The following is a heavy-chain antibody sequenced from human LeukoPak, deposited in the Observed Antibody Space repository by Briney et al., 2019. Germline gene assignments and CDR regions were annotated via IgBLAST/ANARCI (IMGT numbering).Heavy chain of an antibody. CDR2: INPSGGST. J-gene: IGHJ4*02. CDR3: ARDLPVDTAMVPGDY. CDR1: GCTFTSYY. V-gene: IGHV1-46*01. Sequence: ASVKVSCKASGCTFTSYYMHWVRQAPGQGLEWMGIINPSGGSTSYAQKFQGRVTMTRDTSTSTVYMELSSLRSEDTAVYYCARDLPVDTAMVPGDYWGQGTLVTVSS. D-gene: IGHD5-18*01.